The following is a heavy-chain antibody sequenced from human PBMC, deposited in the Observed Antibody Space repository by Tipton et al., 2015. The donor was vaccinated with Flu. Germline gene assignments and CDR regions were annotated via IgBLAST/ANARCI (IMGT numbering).Heavy chain of an antibody. Sequence: SLRLSYAASGFTFSIYAMSWVRQAPGKRLEWISAISGGGVKYPQKFQGRVTMTRDTSTNTVYMELSGLTSEDTAVYYCAREQPYSYNFDYWGQGTLVTVSS. CDR1: GFTFSIYA. V-gene: IGHV3-23*01. D-gene: IGHD2-15*01. J-gene: IGHJ4*02. CDR2: ISGGGV. CDR3: AREQPYSYNFDY.